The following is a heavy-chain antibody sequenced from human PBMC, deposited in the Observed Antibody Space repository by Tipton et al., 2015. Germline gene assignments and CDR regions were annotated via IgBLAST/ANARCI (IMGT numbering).Heavy chain of an antibody. CDR1: GGSIRSYY. J-gene: IGHJ6*02. D-gene: IGHD3-3*01. V-gene: IGHV4-59*01. CDR2: ISYSGTT. Sequence: TLSLTCTVSGGSIRSYYWSWIRQPPGKGLECIGYISYSGTTNYNPSLKSRVTISVDTSKNQLYLKLSSVTAADTAVYYCARDSPFGGIDVWGQGTTVTVSS. CDR3: ARDSPFGGIDV.